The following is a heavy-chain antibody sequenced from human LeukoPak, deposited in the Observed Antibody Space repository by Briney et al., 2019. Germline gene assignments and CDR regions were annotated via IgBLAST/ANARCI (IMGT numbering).Heavy chain of an antibody. CDR1: GFTFSSHW. CDR2: IKQDGSEK. Sequence: GGSLRLSCAASGFTFSSHWMSWVRQAPGKGLEWVANIKQDGSEKHYVDSVKGRFTISRDNAKNSLSLQVNSLRVEDTAVYYCARPIATGIDPFDCWGQGTLVAVST. CDR3: ARPIATGIDPFDC. D-gene: IGHD6-13*01. V-gene: IGHV3-7*01. J-gene: IGHJ4*02.